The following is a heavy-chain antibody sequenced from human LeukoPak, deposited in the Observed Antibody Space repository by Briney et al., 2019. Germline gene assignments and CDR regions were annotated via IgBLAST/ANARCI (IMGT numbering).Heavy chain of an antibody. D-gene: IGHD1-7*01. V-gene: IGHV1-8*01. J-gene: IGHJ6*02. CDR2: MNPNSGNT. Sequence: GASVKVSCKASGYTFTSYDINWVRQATGQGLEWMGWMNPNSGNTGYAQKFQGRVTMTRNTSISTAYMELSSLRSEDTAVYYCARVPYNWNYGSYHYYGMDVWGQGTTVTVSS. CDR1: GYTFTSYD. CDR3: ARVPYNWNYGSYHYYGMDV.